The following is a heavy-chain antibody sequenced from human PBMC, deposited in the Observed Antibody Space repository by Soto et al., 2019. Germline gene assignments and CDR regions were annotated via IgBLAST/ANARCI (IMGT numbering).Heavy chain of an antibody. V-gene: IGHV1-18*01. CDR1: GYTFTSYG. J-gene: IGHJ3*02. CDR2: ISAYNGNT. CDR3: ARRQQGVNAFDI. D-gene: IGHD6-13*01. Sequence: ASVKVSCKASGYTFTSYGISWVRQAPGQGLEWMGWISAYNGNTNYAQRLQGRVTMTTDTSTSTAYMELRSLRSDDTAVYYCARRQQGVNAFDIWGQGTMVTVSS.